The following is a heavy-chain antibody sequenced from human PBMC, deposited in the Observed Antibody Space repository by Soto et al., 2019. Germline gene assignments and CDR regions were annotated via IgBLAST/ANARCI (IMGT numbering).Heavy chain of an antibody. J-gene: IGHJ6*02. CDR1: GYTFTDYY. Sequence: ASVEVSCEASGYTFTDYYIHWVRQAPGQGLEWMGWINPNSGGTNYAQKFQGRVTMTRDTSISAAYMELNRLRSDDTAVYYCARDQSPSSGWPGMDVWGQGTTVTVS. D-gene: IGHD6-19*01. CDR3: ARDQSPSSGWPGMDV. V-gene: IGHV1-2*02. CDR2: INPNSGGT.